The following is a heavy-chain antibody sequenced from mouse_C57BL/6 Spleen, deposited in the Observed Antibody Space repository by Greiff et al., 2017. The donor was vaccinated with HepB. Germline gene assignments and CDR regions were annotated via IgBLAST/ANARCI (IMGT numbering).Heavy chain of an antibody. CDR3: ASENGNYVAMDY. D-gene: IGHD2-1*01. V-gene: IGHV1-64*01. CDR1: GYTFTSYW. J-gene: IGHJ4*01. CDR2: IHPNSGST. Sequence: QVQLQQPGAELVKPGASVKLSCKASGYTFTSYWMHWVKQRPGQGLEWIGMIHPNSGSTNYNEKFKSKATLTVDKSSSTAYMQLSSLTSEDSAVYYCASENGNYVAMDYWGQGTSVTVSS.